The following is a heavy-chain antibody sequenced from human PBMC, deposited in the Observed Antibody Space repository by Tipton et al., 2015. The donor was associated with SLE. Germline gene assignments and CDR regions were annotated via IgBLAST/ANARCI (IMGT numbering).Heavy chain of an antibody. Sequence: LRLSCTVSGYSISSISYYWGWIRQPPGKGLEWIASFYYSGSTYYYNPSLKSRVTISVDTSKNQFSLKLSSVTAADTAVYYCARQMAYYYGSGSYYNFDFWGQGTLVTVSS. CDR3: ARQMAYYYGSGSYYNFDF. V-gene: IGHV4-39*07. CDR2: FYYSGST. D-gene: IGHD3-10*01. J-gene: IGHJ4*02. CDR1: GYSISSISYY.